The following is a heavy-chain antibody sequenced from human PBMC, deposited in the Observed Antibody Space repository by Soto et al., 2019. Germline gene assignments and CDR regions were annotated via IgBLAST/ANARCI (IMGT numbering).Heavy chain of an antibody. CDR2: INHSGIT. CDR3: AIGPRMWLAGGGY. V-gene: IGHV4-30-4*01. CDR1: GGSISSGDYY. D-gene: IGHD6-19*01. J-gene: IGHJ4*02. Sequence: PSETLSLTCTVSGGSISSGDYYWSWIRQPPGKGLEWIGEINHSGITDYNPSLKSRITISIDTSKKQFSLKLNSVTAADTAVYYCAIGPRMWLAGGGYWGQGTQVTVSS.